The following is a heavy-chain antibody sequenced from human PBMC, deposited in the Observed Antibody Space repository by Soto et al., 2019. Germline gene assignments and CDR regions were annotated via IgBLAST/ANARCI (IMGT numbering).Heavy chain of an antibody. Sequence: GGSLRLSCAASGFTFSSQSMHWVRQAPGKGLEWLSYISSGSGTIYYADSVKGRFTISRENAKNSLYLQMNTLRDEDTAVYFCARAPRTYDSRAYSVHYWGQGTLVTVSS. CDR2: ISSGSGTI. V-gene: IGHV3-48*02. J-gene: IGHJ4*02. CDR3: ARAPRTYDSRAYSVHY. CDR1: GFTFSSQS. D-gene: IGHD3-22*01.